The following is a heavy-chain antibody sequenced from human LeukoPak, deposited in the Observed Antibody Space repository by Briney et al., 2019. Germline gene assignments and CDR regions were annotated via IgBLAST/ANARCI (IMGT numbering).Heavy chain of an antibody. V-gene: IGHV3-7*01. D-gene: IGHD2-2*01. CDR2: IKQDGSEK. Sequence: GGSLRLSCAASGFTFSSYWMSWVRQAPGKGPEWVANIKQDGSEKYYVDSVKGRFTISRDNAKNSLYLQMNSLRAEDTAVYYCARDPTIYCSSTSCHGPGYFQHWGQGTLVTVSS. CDR1: GFTFSSYW. J-gene: IGHJ1*01. CDR3: ARDPTIYCSSTSCHGPGYFQH.